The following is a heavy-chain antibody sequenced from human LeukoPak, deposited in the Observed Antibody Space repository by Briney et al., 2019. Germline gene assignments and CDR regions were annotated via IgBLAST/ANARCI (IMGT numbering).Heavy chain of an antibody. J-gene: IGHJ6*02. V-gene: IGHV1-2*02. Sequence: AASVKVSCKASDYTFTGYYMHWVRQAPGQGLEWMGWINPNSGGTNYAQKFQGRVTMTRDTSISTAYMELSRLRSDDTAVYYCASNSYYYYYGMDVWGQGTTVTVSS. CDR3: ASNSYYYYYGMDV. CDR1: DYTFTGYY. CDR2: INPNSGGT. D-gene: IGHD2-21*01.